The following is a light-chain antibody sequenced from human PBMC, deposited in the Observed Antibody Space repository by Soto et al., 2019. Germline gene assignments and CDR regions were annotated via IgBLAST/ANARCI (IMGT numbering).Light chain of an antibody. V-gene: IGKV1-9*01. J-gene: IGKJ1*01. CDR2: AAS. CDR3: QQYGSSPWT. CDR1: QDVSRS. Sequence: DTQLTQSPSFLSASVGDRVTITCRASQDVSRSVGWYQQKPGKAPKLLISAASTLHSGVPSRFSGSGSGTDFTLTISSLQPEDFATYYCQQYGSSPWTFGQGTKVEIK.